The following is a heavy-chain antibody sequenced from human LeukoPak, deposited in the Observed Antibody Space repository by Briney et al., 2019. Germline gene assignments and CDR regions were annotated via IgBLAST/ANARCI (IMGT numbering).Heavy chain of an antibody. D-gene: IGHD3-10*01. CDR1: GGSFSGYY. CDR3: AVSGAVTDYFYGMDV. CDR2: MNHIGST. Sequence: SETLSLTCTFYGGSFSGYYWSWIRQPLGKGLEWIGEMNHIGSTNYNPSLKSRVTISVDTSKNQFSLKLSSLTAADTAVYYCAVSGAVTDYFYGMDVWGQGTTVTVSS. J-gene: IGHJ6*02. V-gene: IGHV4-34*01.